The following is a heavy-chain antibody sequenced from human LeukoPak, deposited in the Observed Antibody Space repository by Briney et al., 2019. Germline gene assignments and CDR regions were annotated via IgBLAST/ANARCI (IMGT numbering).Heavy chain of an antibody. CDR1: GFTFSSYA. V-gene: IGHV3-23*01. Sequence: PGGSLRLSCAASGFTFSSYAMSWVRQAPGKGLEWVSAISGSGGSTYYADSVKGRFTISRDNSKNTLYLQMNSLKTEDTAVYHCTTLIREAGWGQGTLVTVSS. CDR2: ISGSGGST. D-gene: IGHD1-14*01. CDR3: TTLIREAG. J-gene: IGHJ4*02.